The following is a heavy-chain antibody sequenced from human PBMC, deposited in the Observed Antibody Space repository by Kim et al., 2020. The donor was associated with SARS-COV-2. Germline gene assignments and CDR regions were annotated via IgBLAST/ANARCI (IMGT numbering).Heavy chain of an antibody. CDR1: GGSITNSDFY. V-gene: IGHV4-39*01. CDR2: IHYAGAT. J-gene: IGHJ5*02. D-gene: IGHD2-15*01. CDR3: ATGKGYCRGGTCQTPPES. Sequence: SETLSLTCSVSGGSITNSDFYWGWIRQPPGKGLDWIGSIHYAGATYYTPSLKSRVTISVDTSRNQFSLKLNSVTAADTAFYFCATGKGYCRGGTCQTPPESWGQGTLVTVSS.